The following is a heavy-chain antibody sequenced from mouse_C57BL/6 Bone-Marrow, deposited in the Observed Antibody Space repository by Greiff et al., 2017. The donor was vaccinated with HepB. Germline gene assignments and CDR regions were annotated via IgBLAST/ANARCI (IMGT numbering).Heavy chain of an antibody. J-gene: IGHJ3*01. CDR3: ASVLLRYLPEFAY. V-gene: IGHV1-64*01. CDR1: GYTFTSYW. CDR2: IHPNSGST. Sequence: QVQLQQPGAELVKPGASVKLSCKASGYTFTSYWMHWVQQRPGQGLEWIGMIHPNSGSTNYNEKFKSKAILTVDKSSSTIYMQHSSLTSEDSAVYYCASVLLRYLPEFAYWGQGTLVTVSA. D-gene: IGHD1-1*01.